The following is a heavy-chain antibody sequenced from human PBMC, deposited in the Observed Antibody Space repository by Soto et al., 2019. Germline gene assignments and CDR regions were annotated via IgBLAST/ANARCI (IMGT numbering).Heavy chain of an antibody. CDR3: ARDYRKGGIAVALNAFDI. V-gene: IGHV4-31*03. Sequence: SETLSLTCTVSGGSISSGGYYWSWIRQHPGKGLEWIGYIYYSGSTYYNPSLKSRVTISVDTSKNQFSLKLSSVTAADTAVYYCARDYRKGGIAVALNAFDIWGQGTMGTVS. CDR2: IYYSGST. J-gene: IGHJ3*02. D-gene: IGHD6-19*01. CDR1: GGSISSGGYY.